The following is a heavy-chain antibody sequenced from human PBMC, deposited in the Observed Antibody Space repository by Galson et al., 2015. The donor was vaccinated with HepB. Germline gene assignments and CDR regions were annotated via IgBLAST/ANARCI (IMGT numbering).Heavy chain of an antibody. CDR3: ARAREEYTSSSGLSL. J-gene: IGHJ4*02. V-gene: IGHV1-69*10. CDR2: IIPMYDIG. Sequence: SVKVSCKASGGTFSSYAIFWVRQAPGQGLEWMGGIIPMYDIGNYAQKFQDRVTITADKSTSTAYMELSSLRSDDTAMYYCARAREEYTSSSGLSLWDQGTLVTVSP. D-gene: IGHD6-6*01. CDR1: GGTFSSYA.